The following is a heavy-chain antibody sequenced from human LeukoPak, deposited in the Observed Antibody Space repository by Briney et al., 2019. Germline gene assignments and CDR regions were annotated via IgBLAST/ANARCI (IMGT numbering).Heavy chain of an antibody. CDR1: GLTFSSYW. V-gene: IGHV3-74*01. Sequence: GGSLRLSCAASGLTFSSYWMHWVRQAPGKGLVRVSRINNDGRSTNYADSVKGRFTISRDNAKNTLYLQMNSLRAEDTAVYYCARVRWGGLYYFDYWGQGTLVTVSS. J-gene: IGHJ4*02. D-gene: IGHD3-16*01. CDR2: INNDGRST. CDR3: ARVRWGGLYYFDY.